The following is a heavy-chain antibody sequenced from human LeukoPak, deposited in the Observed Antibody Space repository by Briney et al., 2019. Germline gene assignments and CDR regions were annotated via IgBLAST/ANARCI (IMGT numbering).Heavy chain of an antibody. CDR1: GFTFSSYG. Sequence: AGGSLRLSCAASGFTFSSYGMHWVRQAPGKGLEWVAVIWYDGSNKYYADSVKGRFTISRDNSKNTLYLQMNSLRAEDTAVYYCARDGVRQWLADYWGQGTLVTVSS. CDR3: ARDGVRQWLADY. D-gene: IGHD6-19*01. J-gene: IGHJ4*02. CDR2: IWYDGSNK. V-gene: IGHV3-33*01.